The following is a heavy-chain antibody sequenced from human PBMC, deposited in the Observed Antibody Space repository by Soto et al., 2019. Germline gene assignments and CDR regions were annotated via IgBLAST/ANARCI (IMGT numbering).Heavy chain of an antibody. CDR3: ARVMDYSDPYYYYGMDV. J-gene: IGHJ6*02. Sequence: EVQLVESGGGLVKPGGSLRLSCAASEFTFSTYSMNWVRQAPGKGLEWVSSISSSSSYIYYAYSVKGRFTISRDNAKNSRSLQMKSLRAEDTAVYYCARVMDYSDPYYYYGMDVWCQGTTVTVSS. D-gene: IGHD3-22*01. CDR2: ISSSSSYI. CDR1: EFTFSTYS. V-gene: IGHV3-21*01.